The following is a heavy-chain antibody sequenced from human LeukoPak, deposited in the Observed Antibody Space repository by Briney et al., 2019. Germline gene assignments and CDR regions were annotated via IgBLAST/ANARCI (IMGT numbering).Heavy chain of an antibody. J-gene: IGHJ4*02. CDR1: GYTFTKHC. CDR3: ARVDATSGTHFWDY. CDR2: FNANDGHT. Sequence: ASVKVSCKASGYTFTKHCIHWVRQATGQGPERMGIFNANDGHTIYAQKFQGRVTMTRDTSMTTVYMELSSLRSEDTAIYYCARVDATSGTHFWDYWGQGTLVTVSS. V-gene: IGHV1-46*01. D-gene: IGHD3-3*02.